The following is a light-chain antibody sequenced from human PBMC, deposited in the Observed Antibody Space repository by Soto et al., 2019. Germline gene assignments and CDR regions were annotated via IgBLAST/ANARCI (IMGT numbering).Light chain of an antibody. CDR2: DDT. CDR1: NIGRKS. Sequence: SYELTQPPSVSVAPGQTARITCGGNNIGRKSEHWYQQKPGQAPVLVVYDDTDRPSGIPERFSGSNSGNTAARTISRVEAGDEADYYCQVWDSSSDHYVFGTGTKVTVL. CDR3: QVWDSSSDHYV. V-gene: IGLV3-21*02. J-gene: IGLJ1*01.